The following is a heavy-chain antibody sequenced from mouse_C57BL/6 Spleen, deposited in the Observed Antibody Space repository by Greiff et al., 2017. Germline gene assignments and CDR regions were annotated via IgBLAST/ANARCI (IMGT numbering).Heavy chain of an antibody. J-gene: IGHJ3*01. CDR1: GYTFTSYW. CDR3: ASTTVVATSAWFAY. Sequence: VQLQQPGAELVKPGASVKMSCKASGYTFTSYWITWVKQRPGQGLEWIGDIYPGSGSTNYNEKFKSKATLTVDTSSSTAYMQLSSLTSEDSAVYYCASTTVVATSAWFAYWGQGTLVTVSA. CDR2: IYPGSGST. D-gene: IGHD1-1*01. V-gene: IGHV1-55*01.